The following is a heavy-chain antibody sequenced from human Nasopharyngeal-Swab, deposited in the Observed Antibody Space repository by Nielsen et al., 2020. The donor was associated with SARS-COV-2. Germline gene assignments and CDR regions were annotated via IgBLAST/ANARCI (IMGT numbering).Heavy chain of an antibody. V-gene: IGHV4-59*01. Sequence: SETLSLTCTVSGNSIRNYSWNWIRQPPGKGLEWIGYIYDSGNTNYNSSLKSRVTISVDTSKNQFSLKLSSVTAADTAVYYCARAQDFWSPFDHWGQGALVTVSS. D-gene: IGHD3-3*01. CDR3: ARAQDFWSPFDH. J-gene: IGHJ4*02. CDR1: GNSIRNYS. CDR2: IYDSGNT.